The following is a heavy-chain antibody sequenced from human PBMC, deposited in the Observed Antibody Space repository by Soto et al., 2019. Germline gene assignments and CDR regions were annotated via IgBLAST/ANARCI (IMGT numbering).Heavy chain of an antibody. CDR3: AREPNVGLTYHYYGMDV. V-gene: IGHV1-46*04. Sequence: ALVQVSCTAFGYTFTSYYIHWVRWAPGQGREWVGLINPGGGSTSSALKVRARVTIDRDTSTSTVYMELSSLRSEDTAVYYCAREPNVGLTYHYYGMDVWGQGTTVTVSS. J-gene: IGHJ6*02. CDR1: GYTFTSYY. CDR2: INPGGGST.